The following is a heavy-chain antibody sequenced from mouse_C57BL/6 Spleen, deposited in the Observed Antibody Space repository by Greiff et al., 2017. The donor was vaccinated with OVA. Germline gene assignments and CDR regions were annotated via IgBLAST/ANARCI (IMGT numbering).Heavy chain of an antibody. CDR1: GFSLTSYG. V-gene: IGHV2-5*01. CDR2: IWRGGST. D-gene: IGHD2-4*01. J-gene: IGHJ3*01. Sequence: VLLVESGPGLVQPSQSLSITCTVSGFSLTSYGVHWVRQSPGKGLEWLGVIWRGGSTDYNAAIMSRLSITKDNTKSQVFFKMNSLQADDTAMYYCAKGVYYDYDGAYWGQGALVTVSA. CDR3: AKGVYYDYDGAY.